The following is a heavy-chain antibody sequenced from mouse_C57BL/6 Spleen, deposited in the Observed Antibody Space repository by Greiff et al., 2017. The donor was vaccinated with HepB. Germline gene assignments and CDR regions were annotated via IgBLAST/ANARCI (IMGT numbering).Heavy chain of an antibody. J-gene: IGHJ4*01. Sequence: VQLQQSGAELAKPGASVKLSCKASGYSFTSYWMHWVKQRPGQGLEWIGYINPSSGYTKYNQKFKDKATLTADKSSSTAYMQLSSLTYEDSAVYYCARSHPPDGYYDAMDYWGQGTSVTVSS. CDR2: INPSSGYT. CDR1: GYSFTSYW. V-gene: IGHV1-7*01. D-gene: IGHD2-3*01. CDR3: ARSHPPDGYYDAMDY.